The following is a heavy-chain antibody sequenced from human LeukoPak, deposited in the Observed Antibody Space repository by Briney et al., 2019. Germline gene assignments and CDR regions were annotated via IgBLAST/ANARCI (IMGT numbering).Heavy chain of an antibody. CDR1: GGSISSYY. CDR2: IYYSGST. D-gene: IGHD3-10*01. CDR3: ARESPLPGSYPRYYFDY. V-gene: IGHV4-59*12. Sequence: SGTLSLTCTVSGGSISSYYWSWIRQPPGKGLEWIGYIYYSGSTNYNPSLKSRVTISVDTSKNQFSLKLSSVTAADTAVYYCARESPLPGSYPRYYFDYWGQGTLVTVSS. J-gene: IGHJ4*02.